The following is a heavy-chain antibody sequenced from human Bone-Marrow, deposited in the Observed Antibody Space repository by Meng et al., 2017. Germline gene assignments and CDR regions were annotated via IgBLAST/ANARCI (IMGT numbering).Heavy chain of an antibody. Sequence: ASVKVSCKASGYTFTGYYMHWVRQAPGQGLEWMGWINPNSGGTNYAQKFQGRVTMTRDTSISTAYMELSKLRSDDSAVYYCARDEGYCSCGSCSRYYHYCMDVWGQGTTVTVSS. CDR2: INPNSGGT. V-gene: IGHV1-2*02. CDR3: ARDEGYCSCGSCSRYYHYCMDV. D-gene: IGHD2-15*01. CDR1: GYTFTGYY. J-gene: IGHJ6*02.